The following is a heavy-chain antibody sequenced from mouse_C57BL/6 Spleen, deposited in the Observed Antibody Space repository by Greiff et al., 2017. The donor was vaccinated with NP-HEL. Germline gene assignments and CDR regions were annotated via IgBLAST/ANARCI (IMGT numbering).Heavy chain of an antibody. J-gene: IGHJ2*01. V-gene: IGHV7-3*01. CDR3: ARSYSNYGRSFDY. D-gene: IGHD2-5*01. CDR1: GFTFTDYY. CDR2: IRNKANGYTT. Sequence: EVKLVESGGGLVQPGGSLSLSCAASGFTFTDYYMSWVRQPPGKALEWLGFIRNKANGYTTEYSASVKGRFTISRDNSQSILYLQMNALRAEDSATYYCARSYSNYGRSFDYWGQGTTLTVSS.